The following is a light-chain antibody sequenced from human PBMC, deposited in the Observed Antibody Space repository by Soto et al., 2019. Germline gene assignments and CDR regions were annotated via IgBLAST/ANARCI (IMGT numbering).Light chain of an antibody. V-gene: IGKV3-20*01. CDR2: GAS. J-gene: IGKJ1*01. Sequence: EIVLTQSPGTLSLSPGERATLSCRASQSVSCSYLAWYQQKPGQAPRPLIYGASSRAIGIPDRFSGSGSGTDFTLTISRLEPEDFAVYYCQQYGSSPWTFGQGTKVDIK. CDR3: QQYGSSPWT. CDR1: QSVSCSY.